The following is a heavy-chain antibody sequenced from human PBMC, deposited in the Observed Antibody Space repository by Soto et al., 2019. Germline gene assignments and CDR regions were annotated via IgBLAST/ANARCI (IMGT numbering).Heavy chain of an antibody. CDR3: AKVDYGDYVFDAFDI. CDR1: GFTFSSYA. V-gene: IGHV3-23*01. J-gene: IGHJ3*02. D-gene: IGHD4-17*01. CDR2: ISGSGGNT. Sequence: GGSLRLSCAASGFTFSSYAMSWVRQAPGKGLEWASGISGSGGNTYYADSVKGRFTISRDNSKNTLYLQMNSLTDEDTAVYYCAKVDYGDYVFDAFDIWGQGTMVTVSS.